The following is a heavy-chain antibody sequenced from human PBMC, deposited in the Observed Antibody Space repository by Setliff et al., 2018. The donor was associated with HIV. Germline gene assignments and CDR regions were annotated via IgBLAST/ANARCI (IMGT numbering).Heavy chain of an antibody. Sequence: PSETLSLTCTVSGGSISSYYWSWIRQPPGKGLEWIGYIYTSGSTNYNPSLKSRVTISVDTSKNQFSLELSSATAADTAVYYCATLDHSGGNFLAYWGQGSLVTVSS. CDR3: ATLDHSGGNFLAY. J-gene: IGHJ4*02. D-gene: IGHD2-21*02. CDR1: GGSISSYY. V-gene: IGHV4-4*09. CDR2: IYTSGST.